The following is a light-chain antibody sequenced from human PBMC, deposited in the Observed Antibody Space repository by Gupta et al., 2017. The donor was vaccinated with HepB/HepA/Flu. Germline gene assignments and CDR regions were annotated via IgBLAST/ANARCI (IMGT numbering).Light chain of an antibody. Sequence: QSVLTQPPSASGTPGPRVTISCSGSSSNIGSNTVNWYQQLPGTAPKLLIYSNNQRPSGVPDRFSGSKSGTSASLAISGLQSEDEADYYCPAWDDSLNGVVFGGGTKLTVL. V-gene: IGLV1-44*01. J-gene: IGLJ2*01. CDR1: SSNIGSNT. CDR3: PAWDDSLNGVV. CDR2: SNN.